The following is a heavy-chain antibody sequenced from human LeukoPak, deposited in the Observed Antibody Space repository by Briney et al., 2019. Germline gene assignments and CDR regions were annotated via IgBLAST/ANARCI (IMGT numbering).Heavy chain of an antibody. Sequence: GGSLRLSCAASGFTFSSYSMNWVRQAPGKGLEWVSSISSSSSYIYYADSVKGRFTISRDNAKNSLYLQMNSLRAEDTAVYYCARVGRYFDWLRPHYYYYMDVWGKGTTVTISS. CDR3: ARVGRYFDWLRPHYYYYMDV. V-gene: IGHV3-21*01. J-gene: IGHJ6*03. CDR2: ISSSSSYI. CDR1: GFTFSSYS. D-gene: IGHD3-9*01.